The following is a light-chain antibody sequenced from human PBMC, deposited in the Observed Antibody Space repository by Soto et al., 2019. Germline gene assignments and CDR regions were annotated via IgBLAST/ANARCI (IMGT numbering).Light chain of an antibody. CDR1: QSISSW. J-gene: IGKJ1*01. Sequence: DIQMPQSPSALSASVGDRVTITCRASQSISSWLAWYQQKPGKAPKLLIYQASSLESGVPSRFSGSGSGTEFTLTISSLQPDEFATYYCQQYKSYSRTFGQGTKVEIK. CDR3: QQYKSYSRT. CDR2: QAS. V-gene: IGKV1-5*03.